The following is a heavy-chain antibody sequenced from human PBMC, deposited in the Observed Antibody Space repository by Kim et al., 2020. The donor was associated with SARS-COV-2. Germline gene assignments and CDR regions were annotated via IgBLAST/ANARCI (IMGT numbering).Heavy chain of an antibody. CDR1: GFTFSSYG. D-gene: IGHD6-19*01. V-gene: IGHV3-30*18. CDR2: ISYDGSNK. Sequence: GGSLRLSCAASGFTFSSYGMHLVRQAPGKGLEWVAVISYDGSNKYYADSVKGRFTISRDNSKNTLYLQMNSLRAEDTAVYYCAKEKIPGYSSGWTYYYYGMDVWGQGTTVTVSS. CDR3: AKEKIPGYSSGWTYYYYGMDV. J-gene: IGHJ6*02.